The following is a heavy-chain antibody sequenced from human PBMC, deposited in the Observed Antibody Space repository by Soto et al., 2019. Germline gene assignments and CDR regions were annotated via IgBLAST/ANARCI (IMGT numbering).Heavy chain of an antibody. CDR1: GYTFTSYA. Sequence: GASVKVSCKASGYTFTSYAMHWVRQAPGQRLEWMGWINAGNGNTKYSQKFQGRVTITRDTSASTAYMELSSLRSEDTAVYYCARDRDSSSSYYYYYYMDVSGKGTTVTVSS. J-gene: IGHJ6*03. CDR3: ARDRDSSSSYYYYYYMDV. CDR2: INAGNGNT. D-gene: IGHD6-13*01. V-gene: IGHV1-3*01.